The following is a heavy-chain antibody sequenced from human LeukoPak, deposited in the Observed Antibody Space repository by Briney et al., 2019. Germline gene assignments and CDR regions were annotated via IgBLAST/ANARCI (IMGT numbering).Heavy chain of an antibody. CDR1: GFTFSSYG. CDR3: AKDLDELPHYYYYYYMDV. J-gene: IGHJ6*03. V-gene: IGHV3-30*02. Sequence: PGGSLRLSCAASGFTFSSYGMQWVRQAPGKGLEWVAFIRYDGSIKYYADSVKGRFTISRDNSKNTLYLQINSLRAEDTAVYYCAKDLDELPHYYYYYYMDVWGKGTTVTVSS. CDR2: IRYDGSIK. D-gene: IGHD1-26*01.